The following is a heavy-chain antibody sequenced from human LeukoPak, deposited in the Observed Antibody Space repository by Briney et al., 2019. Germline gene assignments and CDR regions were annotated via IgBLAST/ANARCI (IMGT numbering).Heavy chain of an antibody. D-gene: IGHD6-19*01. V-gene: IGHV3-66*01. CDR3: ARVVAGTSTDY. Sequence: SGGSLRLSCAASGFTVSSNYMSWARQAPGKGLEWASVIYSGGSTYYADSVKGRFTISRDNSKNTLYLQMNSLRAEDTAVYYCARVVAGTSTDYWGQGTLVTVSS. CDR2: IYSGGST. CDR1: GFTVSSNY. J-gene: IGHJ4*02.